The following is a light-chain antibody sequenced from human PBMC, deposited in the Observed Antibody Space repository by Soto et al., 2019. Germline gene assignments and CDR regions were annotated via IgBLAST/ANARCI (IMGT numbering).Light chain of an antibody. CDR3: QQYGSSPRT. CDR2: GAS. CDR1: QSVSNNY. Sequence: SGSTQCPGTLSLSTPARATLSSRPSQSVSNNYLAWYQQKNGQAPRLLIYGASKRATGIPDRFSGSLYGTDFNLTISRLETEDFAVYCCQQYGSSPRTFGQGTKVDIK. J-gene: IGKJ1*01. V-gene: IGKV3-20*01.